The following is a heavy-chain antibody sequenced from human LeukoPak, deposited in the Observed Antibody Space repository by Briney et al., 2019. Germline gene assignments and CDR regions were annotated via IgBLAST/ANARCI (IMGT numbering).Heavy chain of an antibody. CDR1: GFTFSDYY. D-gene: IGHD3-22*01. CDR2: ISSSGSTI. CDR3: ARDPPHYYDSSGQPDY. Sequence: GGSLRLSCAASGFTFSDYYMSWIRQAPGKGLEWVSYISSSGSTIYYADSVKGRFTISRDNAKNSLYLQMNSLRAEDTAVYYCARDPPHYYDSSGQPDYWGQGTLVTVSS. V-gene: IGHV3-11*04. J-gene: IGHJ4*02.